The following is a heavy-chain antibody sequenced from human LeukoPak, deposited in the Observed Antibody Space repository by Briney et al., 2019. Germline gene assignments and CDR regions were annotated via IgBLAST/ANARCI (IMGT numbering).Heavy chain of an antibody. V-gene: IGHV3-53*01. CDR3: ARDSDYYDSRGSLGAY. Sequence: AGGSLRLSCAASGFTLTRNYMSWVRQAPGKGLEWVSVIYSGGSTYYADSVKGRFTISRDNSKNTLYLQMNSLRAEDTAVYYCARDSDYYDSRGSLGAYWGQGTLVTVSS. J-gene: IGHJ4*02. CDR1: GFTLTRNY. CDR2: IYSGGST. D-gene: IGHD3-22*01.